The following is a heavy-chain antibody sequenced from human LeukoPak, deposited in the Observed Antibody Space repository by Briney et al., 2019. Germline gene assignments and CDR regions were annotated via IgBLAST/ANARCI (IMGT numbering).Heavy chain of an antibody. Sequence: GGSLRLSCAASGFTFSNTWMNWVRQAPGKGLEWVGRIKSKTDGGTTDYAAPVKGRFTISRDDSKNTLYLQMNSLKTEDTAVYYCTTDGILLADDAFDIWGQGTMVTVSS. CDR1: GFTFSNTW. D-gene: IGHD1-14*01. V-gene: IGHV3-15*07. J-gene: IGHJ3*02. CDR2: IKSKTDGGTT. CDR3: TTDGILLADDAFDI.